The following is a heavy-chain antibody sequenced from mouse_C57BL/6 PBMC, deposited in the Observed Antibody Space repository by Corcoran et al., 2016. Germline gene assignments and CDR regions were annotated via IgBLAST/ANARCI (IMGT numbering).Heavy chain of an antibody. V-gene: IGHV1-26*01. CDR2: INPNNGGT. Sequence: EVQLQQSGPELVKPGASVKISCKASGYTFTDYYMNWVKQSHGKSLEWIGDINPNNGGTSYNQKFKGKATLTVDKSSSTAYMELRSLTSEDSAVDYCARGGFWYFDVWGTGTTVTVSS. CDR3: ARGGFWYFDV. J-gene: IGHJ1*03. CDR1: GYTFTDYY.